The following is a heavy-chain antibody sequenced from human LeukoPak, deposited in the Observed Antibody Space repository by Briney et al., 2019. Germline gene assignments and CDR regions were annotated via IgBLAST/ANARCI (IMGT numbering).Heavy chain of an antibody. CDR1: GSTFSNVW. CDR3: VGGPARSRD. CDR2: IKTKADSDRT. V-gene: IGHV3-15*01. Sequence: PGGSLRLSCVVSGSTFSNVWMSWIRQAPGKGRECVGRIKTKADSDRTDYAAPVEVRFNISIDDSKRTLSLQMSSLNAEETAVYYCVGGPARSRDWGQGTLVTVSS. D-gene: IGHD3-16*01. J-gene: IGHJ4*02.